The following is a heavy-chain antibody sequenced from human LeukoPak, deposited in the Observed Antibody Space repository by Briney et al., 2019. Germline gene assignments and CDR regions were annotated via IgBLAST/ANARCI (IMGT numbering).Heavy chain of an antibody. V-gene: IGHV4-59*08. Sequence: SETLSLTCTVSGGSISSYYWSWIRQPPGKGLEWIGYIYYSGSTNYNPSLKSRVTISVDTSKNQFSLKLSSVTAADTAVYYCARHRGGDSLEVYYYYMDVWGKGTTVTVSS. D-gene: IGHD5-18*01. CDR1: GGSISSYY. CDR2: IYYSGST. CDR3: ARHRGGDSLEVYYYYMDV. J-gene: IGHJ6*03.